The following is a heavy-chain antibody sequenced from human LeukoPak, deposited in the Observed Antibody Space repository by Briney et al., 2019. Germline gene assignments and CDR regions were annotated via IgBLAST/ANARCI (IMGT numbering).Heavy chain of an antibody. V-gene: IGHV1-18*01. J-gene: IGHJ3*02. Sequence: ASVKVSCKPSGYTFTSYGISWVRQAPGQGLEWMGWISAYNGNTNYAQKLQGRVTMTTDTSTSTAYMELRSLRSDDTAVYYCARDPYYYDSSGYHDAFDIWGQGTMVTVSS. D-gene: IGHD3-22*01. CDR1: GYTFTSYG. CDR2: ISAYNGNT. CDR3: ARDPYYYDSSGYHDAFDI.